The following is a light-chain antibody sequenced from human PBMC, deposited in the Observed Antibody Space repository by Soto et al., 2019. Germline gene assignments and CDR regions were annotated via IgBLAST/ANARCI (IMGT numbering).Light chain of an antibody. CDR2: GAS. CDR1: QSVSSSY. CDR3: QQYGSSPQRT. J-gene: IGKJ4*01. V-gene: IGKV3-20*01. Sequence: EIVLTQSPGTLSLSPGERATLSCRASQSVSSSYLAWYQQKPGQAPRLLIYGASSRATGIPDRFSGSGSGTDFALTIRTLEPEDFAVYYCQQYGSSPQRTFGGGTKVEIK.